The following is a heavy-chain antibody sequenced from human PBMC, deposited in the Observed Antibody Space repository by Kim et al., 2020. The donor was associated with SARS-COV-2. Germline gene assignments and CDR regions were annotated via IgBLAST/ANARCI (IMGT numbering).Heavy chain of an antibody. CDR3: ARDRGIAAAGIYYYYGM. Sequence: GGSLRLSCAASGFTFSSYAMHWVRQAPGKGLGWVAVISYDGSNKYYADSVKGRFTISRDNSKNTLYLQMNSLRAEDTAVYYCARDRGIAAAGIYYYYGM. V-gene: IGHV3-30*04. CDR2: ISYDGSNK. CDR1: GFTFSSYA. D-gene: IGHD6-13*01. J-gene: IGHJ6*01.